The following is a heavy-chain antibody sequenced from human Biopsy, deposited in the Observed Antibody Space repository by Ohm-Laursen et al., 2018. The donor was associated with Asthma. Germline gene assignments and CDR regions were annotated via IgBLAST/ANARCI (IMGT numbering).Heavy chain of an antibody. CDR3: ARGGYCSGVTCFPFDR. CDR1: GFTFSSFA. Sequence: GSLRLSCTASGFTFSSFAMSWVRQAPGKGLEWVSAITRSAGRTDYADSVKGRFTISRDNSKNTLYLHLNSLTAEDTAVYFCARGGYCSGVTCFPFDRWGQGTRVSVSS. CDR2: ITRSAGRT. D-gene: IGHD6-19*01. J-gene: IGHJ4*02. V-gene: IGHV3-23*01.